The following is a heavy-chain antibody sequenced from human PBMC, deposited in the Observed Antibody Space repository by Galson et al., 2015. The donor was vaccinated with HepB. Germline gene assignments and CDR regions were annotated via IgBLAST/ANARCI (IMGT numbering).Heavy chain of an antibody. V-gene: IGHV3-30*04. D-gene: IGHD2-15*01. CDR1: GFTFSSYA. CDR3: ARADIVVVVAATHQGYYYGMDV. CDR2: ISYDGSNK. J-gene: IGHJ6*02. Sequence: SLRLSCAASGFTFSSYAMHWVRQAPGKGLEWVAVISYDGSNKYYADSVKGRFTISRDNSKNTLYLQMNSLRAEDTAVYYCARADIVVVVAATHQGYYYGMDVWGQGTTVTVSS.